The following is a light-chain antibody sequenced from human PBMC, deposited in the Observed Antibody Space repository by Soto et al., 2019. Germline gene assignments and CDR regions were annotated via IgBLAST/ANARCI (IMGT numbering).Light chain of an antibody. Sequence: QSVLTQPASVSGSPGQSITISCTGTSSDVGGYNYVSWYQQYPGKAPKLMIYEVSNRPSGVSNRFSGSKSGNAASLTISGLQAEDEANYYCTSYRSGTTPWVFGGGTKVTVL. CDR2: EVS. CDR3: TSYRSGTTPWV. V-gene: IGLV2-14*01. J-gene: IGLJ3*02. CDR1: SSDVGGYNY.